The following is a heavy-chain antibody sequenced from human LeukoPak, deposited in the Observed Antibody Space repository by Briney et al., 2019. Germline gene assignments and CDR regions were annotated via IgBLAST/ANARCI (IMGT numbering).Heavy chain of an antibody. Sequence: GGSLRLSCAASGFTFSSYSMNWVRQAPGKGLEWVSYISSSSSAIYYADSVKGRFTISRDNAKNSLCLQVTSLRVDDTAMYYCARDTYGGFDYWGQGALITVSS. V-gene: IGHV3-48*01. CDR3: ARDTYGGFDY. CDR1: GFTFSSYS. D-gene: IGHD4-23*01. J-gene: IGHJ4*02. CDR2: ISSSSSAI.